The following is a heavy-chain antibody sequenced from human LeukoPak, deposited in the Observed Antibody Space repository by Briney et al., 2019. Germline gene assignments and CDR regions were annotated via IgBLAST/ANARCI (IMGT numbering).Heavy chain of an antibody. D-gene: IGHD3-3*01. CDR3: ASITPYDFWSGYTFDY. Sequence: PGGSLRLSCVASGFSFSSYWMSWVRQAPGKGLEWVANIKQDGSEKYYVDSVKGRFTISRDNAKNSLYLQMNSLRAEDTAVYYCASITPYDFWSGYTFDYWGQGTLVTVSS. CDR2: IKQDGSEK. J-gene: IGHJ4*02. CDR1: GFSFSSYW. V-gene: IGHV3-7*01.